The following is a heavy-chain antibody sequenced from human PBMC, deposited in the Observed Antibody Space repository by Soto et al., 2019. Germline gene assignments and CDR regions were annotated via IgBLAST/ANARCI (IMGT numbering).Heavy chain of an antibody. V-gene: IGHV3-7*04. Sequence: EEQLVESGGGLVQPGGSLRLSCAASGFTFRNYWMSWVRQAPGKGLEWVANIKQDGSVKYYVDSVKGRFTISRDNAKNLLYLQLSSLRVEDTGVYYCARDDWGPAYFWGPGTRVTVSS. CDR3: ARDDWGPAYF. CDR1: GFTFRNYW. D-gene: IGHD2-2*01. J-gene: IGHJ4*02. CDR2: IKQDGSVK.